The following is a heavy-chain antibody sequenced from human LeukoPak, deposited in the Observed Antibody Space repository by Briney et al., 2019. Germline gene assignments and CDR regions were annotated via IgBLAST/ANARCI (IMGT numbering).Heavy chain of an antibody. Sequence: GGSLRLSCAASGFTFSSYAMSWVRQAPGKGLEWVSAISGSSGSTYYADSVKGRFTISRDNSKNTLYLQMNSLRVEDTAVYYCAKSFWANVEVTGYELDYWGQGTLVTVSS. CDR3: AKSFWANVEVTGYELDY. J-gene: IGHJ4*02. D-gene: IGHD3-9*01. CDR2: ISGSSGST. V-gene: IGHV3-23*01. CDR1: GFTFSSYA.